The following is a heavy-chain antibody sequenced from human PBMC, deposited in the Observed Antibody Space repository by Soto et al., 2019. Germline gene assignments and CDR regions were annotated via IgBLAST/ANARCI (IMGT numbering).Heavy chain of an antibody. D-gene: IGHD3-22*01. Sequence: GGFLRLSCSASGFTFSIYAMHWVRQAPGKGLEYVSSISTNGGSTDYTDSVKGRFTISRDNSKNTVYLQMSSLRAEDTAVYYCAKDGYYDSSGHLLVWGQGTLVTVSS. J-gene: IGHJ4*02. CDR3: AKDGYYDSSGHLLV. CDR2: ISTNGGST. CDR1: GFTFSIYA. V-gene: IGHV3-64D*06.